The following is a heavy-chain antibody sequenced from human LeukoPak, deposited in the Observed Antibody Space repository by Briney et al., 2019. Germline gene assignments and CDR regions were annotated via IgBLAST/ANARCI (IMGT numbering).Heavy chain of an antibody. J-gene: IGHJ4*02. Sequence: GGSLRLSCAASGFTFSSYSMDWVRQAPGKGLEWVSSISSSSSYIYYADSVKGRFTISRDNAKNTLYLQMNSLRAEDTAVYYCARDQPYYDFWSGYYISLDYWGQGTLVTVSS. CDR2: ISSSSSYI. CDR3: ARDQPYYDFWSGYYISLDY. CDR1: GFTFSSYS. D-gene: IGHD3-3*01. V-gene: IGHV3-21*01.